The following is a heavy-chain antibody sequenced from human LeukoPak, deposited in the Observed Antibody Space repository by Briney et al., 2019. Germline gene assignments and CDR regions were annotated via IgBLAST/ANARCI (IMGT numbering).Heavy chain of an antibody. D-gene: IGHD3-22*01. CDR2: ISSSSSYI. J-gene: IGHJ4*02. CDR1: GFTFSSYS. Sequence: PGGSLRLSCAASGFTFSSYSMNWVRQAPGKGLEWVSSISSSSSYIYYADSVKGRFTISRDNAKNSLYLQMNSLTAEDTAVYYCARDSFYYDSSGYPRGDYWGQGTLVTVSS. V-gene: IGHV3-21*01. CDR3: ARDSFYYDSSGYPRGDY.